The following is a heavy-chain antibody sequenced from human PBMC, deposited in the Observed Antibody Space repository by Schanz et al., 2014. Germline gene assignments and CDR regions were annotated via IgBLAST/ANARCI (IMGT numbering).Heavy chain of an antibody. Sequence: QVQLQESGPGLVKPSQTLSLTCTVSGGSISSGSYYWSWIRQPPGKGLEWVSYVSRSTPDIYYADSVKGRFTMSRDNAKNSVFLQMNSLRADDTAVYYCARGRVLESWGQGTLVTVSS. CDR3: ARGRVLES. V-gene: IGHV3-11*06. J-gene: IGHJ5*02. CDR2: VSRSTPDI. D-gene: IGHD1-1*01. CDR1: GGSISSGSYY.